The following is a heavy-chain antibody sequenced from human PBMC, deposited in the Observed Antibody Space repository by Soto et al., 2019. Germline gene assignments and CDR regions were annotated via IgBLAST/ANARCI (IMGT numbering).Heavy chain of an antibody. CDR1: GGTFSSCA. J-gene: IGHJ6*02. V-gene: IGHV1-69*12. D-gene: IGHD2-21*02. CDR3: ARGTVTVSEYDYYYYGMDV. Sequence: QVQLVQSGAEVKKPGSSVKVSCKASGGTFSSCAIDWVRQAPGQGLEWMGGIIPIFGTTNYAQKLQGRVKLTADESTRTSYMELRTLTSDDTAVYYCARGTVTVSEYDYYYYGMDVWGQGTTVTVSS. CDR2: IIPIFGTT.